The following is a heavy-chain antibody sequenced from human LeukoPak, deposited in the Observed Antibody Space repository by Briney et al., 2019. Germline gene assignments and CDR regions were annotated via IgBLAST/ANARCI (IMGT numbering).Heavy chain of an antibody. J-gene: IGHJ3*02. V-gene: IGHV3-30*18. CDR1: GFPFSSFG. Sequence: SGGSLRLSCAASGFPFSSFGIHWVRQAPGRGLGWVAVTSYDGSNKYYADSVKGRFTISRDNSKNTLYLQMNSLRAEDTAVYYCAKDYGGNNYDTLDIWGQGTMVAVSS. D-gene: IGHD4-23*01. CDR2: TSYDGSNK. CDR3: AKDYGGNNYDTLDI.